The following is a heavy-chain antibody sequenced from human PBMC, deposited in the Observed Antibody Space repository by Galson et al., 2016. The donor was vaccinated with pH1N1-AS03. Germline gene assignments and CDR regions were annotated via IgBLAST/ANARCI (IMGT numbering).Heavy chain of an antibody. V-gene: IGHV3-30*18. CDR2: ISFDGNNR. CDR3: AKAAEFASTTYDFEY. J-gene: IGHJ4*02. CDR1: GFIFTSYT. D-gene: IGHD5/OR15-5a*01. Sequence: SLRLSCAASGFIFTSYTMHWVRQALGKGLEWVAVISFDGNNRCYMDSVKGRFSISRDDSKNTLYLQMNSLRAEDTAVYYCAKAAEFASTTYDFEYWGQGTLVTVTS.